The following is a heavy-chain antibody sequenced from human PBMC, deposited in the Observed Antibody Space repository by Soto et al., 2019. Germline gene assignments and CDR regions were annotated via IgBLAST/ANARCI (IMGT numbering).Heavy chain of an antibody. CDR3: ARVYYDSSGYPPSYYYGMDV. D-gene: IGHD3-22*01. J-gene: IGHJ6*02. CDR1: GGTFTSYA. CDR2: IIPIFGTA. Sequence: SVKVSCKASGGTFTSYAISWVRQAPGQGLEWMGGIIPIFGTANYAQKFQGRVTITADESTSTAYMELSSLRSEDTAVYYCARVYYDSSGYPPSYYYGMDVWGQGTTVTVSS. V-gene: IGHV1-69*13.